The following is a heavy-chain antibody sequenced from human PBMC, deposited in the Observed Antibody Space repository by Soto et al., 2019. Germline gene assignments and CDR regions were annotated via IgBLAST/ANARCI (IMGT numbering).Heavy chain of an antibody. J-gene: IGHJ4*02. D-gene: IGHD2-2*01. CDR1: GFTFSSYA. V-gene: IGHV3-23*01. CDR2: ISGSGGST. CDR3: AKGEAGIVVVPAAIALPFDY. Sequence: PGGSLRLSCAASGFTFSSYAMSWVRQAPGKGLEWVSAISGSGGSTYYADSVKGRFTISRDNSKNTLYPQMNSLRAEDTAVYYCAKGEAGIVVVPAAIALPFDYWGQGTLVTVSS.